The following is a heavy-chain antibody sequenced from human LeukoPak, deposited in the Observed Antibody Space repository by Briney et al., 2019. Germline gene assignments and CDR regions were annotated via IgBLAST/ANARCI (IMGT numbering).Heavy chain of an antibody. V-gene: IGHV5-51*01. J-gene: IGHJ5*01. CDR3: ARHSSGFDS. CDR2: TFLGDSNNRYSDT. D-gene: IGHD6-19*01. Sequence: GESMKISCKGSGYSFTNSWIGWVRQRPGKGLEWMGITFLGDSNNRYSDTRYNPSLQGQVTISVDTSIGTAYLQLSSLKASDTAMYYCARHSSGFDSWGQGTLVTVSS. CDR1: GYSFTNSW.